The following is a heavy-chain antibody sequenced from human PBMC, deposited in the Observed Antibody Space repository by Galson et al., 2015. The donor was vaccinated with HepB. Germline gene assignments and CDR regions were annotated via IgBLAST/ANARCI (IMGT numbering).Heavy chain of an antibody. Sequence: SLRLSCAASGFTFSTYAMNWVRQAPGKGLEWVSVISGDTAKIFHADSVKGRFTISRDNSMNTVYLQMDSLRAEDTAVYYCANGGNWDSRYFDYWGREVWSPSPQ. CDR2: ISGDTAKI. V-gene: IGHV3-23*01. J-gene: IGHJ4*02. D-gene: IGHD7-27*01. CDR1: GFTFSTYA. CDR3: ANGGNWDSRYFDY.